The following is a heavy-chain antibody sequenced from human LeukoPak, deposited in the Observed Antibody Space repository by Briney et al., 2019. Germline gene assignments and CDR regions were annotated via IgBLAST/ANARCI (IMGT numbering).Heavy chain of an antibody. CDR3: ARSLGSCSTTTCYDNWFDP. Sequence: GGSLRLSCAASGFTFSDYYMSWIRQAPGKGLEWISYISFSGSTIYYADSVKGRFTISRDNAKDSLYLQMNSLRAEDTAVYYCARSLGSCSTTTCYDNWFDPWGQGTLVTVSS. J-gene: IGHJ5*02. V-gene: IGHV3-11*04. CDR1: GFTFSDYY. CDR2: ISFSGSTI. D-gene: IGHD2-2*01.